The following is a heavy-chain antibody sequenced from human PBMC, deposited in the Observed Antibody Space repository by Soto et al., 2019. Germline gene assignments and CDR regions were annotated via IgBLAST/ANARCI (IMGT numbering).Heavy chain of an antibody. CDR3: ARLGSGGILYYYYGLDG. CDR2: IYYSGST. Sequence: ASETLSLTCTVSGGSISSSSYYWGWIRQPPGKGLEWIGSIYYSGSTYYNPSLKSRVTISVDTSKNQFSLKLSSVTAADTAVYYCARLGSGGILYYYYGLDGWGQGTTVNVSS. CDR1: GGSISSSSYY. V-gene: IGHV4-39*01. J-gene: IGHJ6*02. D-gene: IGHD1-26*01.